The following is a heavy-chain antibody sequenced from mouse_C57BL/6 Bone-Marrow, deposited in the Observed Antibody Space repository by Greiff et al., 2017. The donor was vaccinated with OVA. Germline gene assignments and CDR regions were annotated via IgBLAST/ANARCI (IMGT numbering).Heavy chain of an antibody. CDR3: ARDAPNWDYFDY. Sequence: EVKLVESGGGLVQSGRSLRLSCATSGFTFSDFYMEWVRQAPGKGLEWIAASRNKANDYTTEYSASVKGRFIVSRDTSQSILYLQMTALRAEDTAIYYCARDAPNWDYFDYWGQGTTLTVSS. CDR2: SRNKANDYTT. V-gene: IGHV7-1*01. D-gene: IGHD4-1*01. CDR1: GFTFSDFY. J-gene: IGHJ2*01.